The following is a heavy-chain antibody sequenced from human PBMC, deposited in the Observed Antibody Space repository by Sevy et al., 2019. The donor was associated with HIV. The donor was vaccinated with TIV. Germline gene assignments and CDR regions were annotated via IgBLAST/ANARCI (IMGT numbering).Heavy chain of an antibody. J-gene: IGHJ4*02. CDR3: ARDRKIAVLLEVVTARNFDY. V-gene: IGHV3-30*04. CDR2: ISYDGSNK. D-gene: IGHD2-21*02. Sequence: GGSLRLSCAASGFTFSSYAMHWVRQAPGKGLEWVAVISYDGSNKYYADSVTGRFTISRDNSKNTLYLQMNSLRAEDTALYYCARDRKIAVLLEVVTARNFDYWGQGTLVTVSS. CDR1: GFTFSSYA.